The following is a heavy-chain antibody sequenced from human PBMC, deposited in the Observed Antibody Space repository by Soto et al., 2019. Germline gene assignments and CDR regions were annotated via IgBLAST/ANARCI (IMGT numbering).Heavy chain of an antibody. CDR3: AKEFRSADIVVVPAGLAPDAFDI. J-gene: IGHJ3*02. V-gene: IGHV3-23*01. D-gene: IGHD2-2*01. CDR1: GFTFSSYA. Sequence: GSLRLSCAASGFTFSSYAMSWVRQAPGKGLEWVSAISGSGGSTYYADSVKGRFTISRDNSKNTLYLQMNSLRAEDTAVYYCAKEFRSADIVVVPAGLAPDAFDIWGQGTMVTVSS. CDR2: ISGSGGST.